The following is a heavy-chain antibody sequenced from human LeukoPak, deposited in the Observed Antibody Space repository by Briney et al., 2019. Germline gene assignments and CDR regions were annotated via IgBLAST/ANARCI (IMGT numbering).Heavy chain of an antibody. J-gene: IGHJ6*02. CDR3: ARDSAGSYYFHYYYGMDV. V-gene: IGHV3-48*04. D-gene: IGHD3-10*01. Sequence: GGSLRLSCAASGFTFSSYTMNWVRQAPGKGLEWVSYISSSGSTIYYADSVKGRFTISRDNAKNSLYLQMNSLRAEDTAVYYCARDSAGSYYFHYYYGMDVWGQGTTVTVSS. CDR1: GFTFSSYT. CDR2: ISSSGSTI.